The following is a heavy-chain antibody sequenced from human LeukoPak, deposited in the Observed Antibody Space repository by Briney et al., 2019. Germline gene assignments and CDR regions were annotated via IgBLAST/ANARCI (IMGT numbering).Heavy chain of an antibody. CDR2: ISSSGSTI. D-gene: IGHD3-3*01. Sequence: QPGGSLRLSCAASGFTFSSYEMNWVRQAPGKGLEWVSYISSSGSTIYYADSVKGRFTISRDNAKNSLYPQMNSLRAEDTAVYYCAREAYDFWSGSIYGMDVWGQGTTVTVSS. CDR1: GFTFSSYE. V-gene: IGHV3-48*03. J-gene: IGHJ6*02. CDR3: AREAYDFWSGSIYGMDV.